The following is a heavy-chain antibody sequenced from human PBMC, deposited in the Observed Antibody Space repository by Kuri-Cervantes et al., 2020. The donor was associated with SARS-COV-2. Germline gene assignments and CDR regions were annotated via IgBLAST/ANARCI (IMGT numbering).Heavy chain of an antibody. CDR3: ARDQGDNYSNYGRLGYYYYGMDV. V-gene: IGHV4-34*01. D-gene: IGHD4-11*01. CDR2: INHSGST. J-gene: IGHJ6*02. Sequence: SETLSLTCAVYGGSFSGYYWSWIRQPPGKGLEWIGEINHSGSTNYNPSLKSRVTISVDTSKNQFSLKLSSVTAADTAVYYCARDQGDNYSNYGRLGYYYYGMDVWGQGTTVTVSS. CDR1: GGSFSGYY.